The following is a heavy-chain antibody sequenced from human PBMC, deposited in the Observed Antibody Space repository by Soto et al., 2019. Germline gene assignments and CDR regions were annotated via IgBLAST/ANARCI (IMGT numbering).Heavy chain of an antibody. CDR2: IYSGGST. CDR1: GFSVSSNC. J-gene: IGHJ4*02. Sequence: EVPLVESGGGLVQPGGSLRLSCAASGFSVSSNCMSWVRQTPGKGLEWVSVIYSGGSTYYADSVKGRFTISRDNSKNTLYRQMNSLRAEDTAVYYCARDNPFKRELTPWGQGTLVTVSS. V-gene: IGHV3-66*01. D-gene: IGHD1-26*01. CDR3: ARDNPFKRELTP.